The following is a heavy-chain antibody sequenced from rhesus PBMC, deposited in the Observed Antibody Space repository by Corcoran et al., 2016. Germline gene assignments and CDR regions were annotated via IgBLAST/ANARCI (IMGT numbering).Heavy chain of an antibody. J-gene: IGHJ4*01. CDR1: GFTFSTYG. CDR3: ASSGYSSGSTPHY. CDR2: IISGVGTT. Sequence: EVQLVESGGGLAKPGGSLKLSCAASGFTFSTYGMSWVRQAPGKGLVWVSAIISGVGTTYYPDSVKGRFTLSRDNSKNTLSLQMNSLRPEDTAVYYCASSGYSSGSTPHYWGQGVLVTVSS. D-gene: IGHD6-31*01. V-gene: IGHV3S25*01.